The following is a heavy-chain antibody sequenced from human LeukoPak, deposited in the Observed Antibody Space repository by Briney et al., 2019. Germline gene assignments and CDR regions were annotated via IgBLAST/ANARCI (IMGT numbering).Heavy chain of an antibody. CDR3: ATGTTVVTPAGY. J-gene: IGHJ4*02. Sequence: ASVKVSCKASGYTFTSYGISWVRQAPGQGLEWMGWISAYNGNTNYAQKLQGRVTMTTDTSTSTAYMELSSLRSEDTAVYYCATGTTVVTPAGYWGQGTLVTVSS. D-gene: IGHD4-23*01. V-gene: IGHV1-18*01. CDR1: GYTFTSYG. CDR2: ISAYNGNT.